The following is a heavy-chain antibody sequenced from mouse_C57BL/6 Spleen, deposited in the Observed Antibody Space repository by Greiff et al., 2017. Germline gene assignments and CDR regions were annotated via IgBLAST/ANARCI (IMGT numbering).Heavy chain of an antibody. V-gene: IGHV3-6*01. CDR3: ARNDWGAMDY. D-gene: IGHD2-4*01. CDR2: ISYDGSN. CDR1: GYSINSGYY. Sequence: EVKVEESGPGLVKPSQSLSLTCSVTGYSINSGYYWNWIRQFPGNKLEWMGYISYDGSNNYNPSLKHRISITRDTSKNQFFLKLNSVTTEDTATYYCARNDWGAMDYWGQGTSVTVSS. J-gene: IGHJ4*01.